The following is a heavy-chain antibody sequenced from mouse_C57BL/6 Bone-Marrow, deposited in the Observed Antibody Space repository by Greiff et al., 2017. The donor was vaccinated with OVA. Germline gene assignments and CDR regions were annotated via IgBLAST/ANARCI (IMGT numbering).Heavy chain of an antibody. V-gene: IGHV1-26*01. CDR2: INPNNGGT. D-gene: IGHD1-1*01. Sequence: EVQLQQSGPELVKPGASVKISCKASGYTFTDYYMNWVKQSHGKSLEWIGDINPNNGGTSYNQKFKGKATLTVDKSSSTAYMQLRSLTSEDSAVYYCAREDPSYEYGSPAGFAYWGQGTLVTVSA. J-gene: IGHJ3*01. CDR3: AREDPSYEYGSPAGFAY. CDR1: GYTFTDYY.